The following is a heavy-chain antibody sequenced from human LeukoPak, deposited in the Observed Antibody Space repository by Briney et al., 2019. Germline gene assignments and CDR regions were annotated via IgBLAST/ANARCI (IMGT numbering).Heavy chain of an antibody. V-gene: IGHV3-9*01. CDR1: GFTFNDYA. Sequence: GGSLRLSCAASGFTFNDYAMHWVRQAPGKGLEWVSGISWNSGSIGYADSVKGRFTISRDNAKNSLYLRMNSLRAEDTALYYCAKDIKWELTNYFDYWGQGTLVTVSS. CDR3: AKDIKWELTNYFDY. D-gene: IGHD1-26*01. CDR2: ISWNSGSI. J-gene: IGHJ4*02.